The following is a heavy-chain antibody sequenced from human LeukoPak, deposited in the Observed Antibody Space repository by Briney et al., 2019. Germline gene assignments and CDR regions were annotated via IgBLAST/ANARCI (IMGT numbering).Heavy chain of an antibody. CDR2: IIPIFGTA. CDR3: ARGGVAPLDY. D-gene: IGHD3-3*01. V-gene: IGHV1-69*13. J-gene: IGHJ4*02. CDR1: GGTLSSYA. Sequence: ASVKVSCKASGGTLSSYAISWVRQAPGQGLEWMGGIIPIFGTANYAQKFQGRVTITADESTSTAYMELSSLRSEDTAVYYCARGGVAPLDYWGQGTLVTVSS.